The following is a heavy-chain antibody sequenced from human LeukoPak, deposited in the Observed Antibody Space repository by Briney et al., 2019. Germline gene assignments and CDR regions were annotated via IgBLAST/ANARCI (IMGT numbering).Heavy chain of an antibody. CDR2: ISPNSGAT. D-gene: IGHD1-1*01. Sequence: ASVKVSCKASGPTFSVYYIHWVRQAPGQGLEWMGRISPNSGATNYAQKFQGRVTMTRDTSISTAYMELSSLTSDGSAVYYCARVVTGTGWFDPCGQGTLVTVSS. J-gene: IGHJ5*02. CDR3: ARVVTGTGWFDP. V-gene: IGHV1-2*06. CDR1: GPTFSVYY.